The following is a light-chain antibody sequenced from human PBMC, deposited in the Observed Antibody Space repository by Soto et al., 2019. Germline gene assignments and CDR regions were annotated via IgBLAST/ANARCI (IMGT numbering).Light chain of an antibody. CDR2: DVS. CDR1: SSDVGGYNY. V-gene: IGLV2-14*01. Sequence: QSALTQPASVSGSPGQSITISCTGTSSDVGGYNYVSWYQQHPGKAPKLMIYDVSNRPSGVSIRFSGSKSGNTATLSISGLQGEDEVDYYCSSYTSSSTLVVFGGGTELTVL. CDR3: SSYTSSSTLVV. J-gene: IGLJ2*01.